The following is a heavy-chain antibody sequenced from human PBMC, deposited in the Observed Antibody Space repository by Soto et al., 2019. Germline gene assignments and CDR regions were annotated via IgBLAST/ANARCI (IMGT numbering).Heavy chain of an antibody. CDR1: GFSLSSPRMA. V-gene: IGHV2-5*02. CDR2: SYWDDDK. CDR3: AHIVVAGLGYYFDY. D-gene: IGHD6-19*01. Sequence: QITLKESGPTLVKPTQTLTLTCTFSGFSLSSPRMAVGWIRQPPGKALEWLALSYWDDDKRYSPFLKSRITNTKDPPKNQVVLTMSNMDPVDTARYYCAHIVVAGLGYYFDYWGQGTLVTVSS. J-gene: IGHJ4*02.